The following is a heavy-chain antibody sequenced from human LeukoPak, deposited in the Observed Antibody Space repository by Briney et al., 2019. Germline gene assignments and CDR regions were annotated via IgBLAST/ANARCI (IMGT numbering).Heavy chain of an antibody. CDR2: ISSSTSYI. J-gene: IGHJ4*02. V-gene: IGHV3-21*01. CDR1: GFTFSSYS. Sequence: GGSLRLSCAASGFTFSSYSMNWIRQAPGKGLEWVSSISSSTSYIYYADSVKGRFTISRDNGKNSLYLQMNSLRAEDTAVYYCARYRHLGYWGQGTLVTVSS. CDR3: ARYRHLGY.